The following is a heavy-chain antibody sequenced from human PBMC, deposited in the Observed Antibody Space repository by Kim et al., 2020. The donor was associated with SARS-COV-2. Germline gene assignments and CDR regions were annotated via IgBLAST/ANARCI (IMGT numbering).Heavy chain of an antibody. CDR2: IRSKAYGGTT. CDR3: TTRWPRVASWELPGIRSAFFDY. V-gene: IGHV3-49*04. CDR1: GFTFGDYA. Sequence: GGSLRLSCTASGFTFGDYAMSWVRQAPGKGLEWVGFIRSKAYGGTTEYAASVKGRFTISRDDSKSIAYLQMNSLKTEDTAVYYCTTRWPRVASWELPGIRSAFFDYWGQGTLVTVSS. D-gene: IGHD1-26*01. J-gene: IGHJ4*02.